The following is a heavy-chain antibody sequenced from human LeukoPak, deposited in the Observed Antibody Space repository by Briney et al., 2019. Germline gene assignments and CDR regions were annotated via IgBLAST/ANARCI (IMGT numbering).Heavy chain of an antibody. D-gene: IGHD3-22*01. Sequence: PSETLSLTCTVSGGSISSYYWSWIRQPPGKGLEWIGYIYYSGSTYYNPSLKSRVTISVDTSKNQFSLKLSSVTAADTAVYYCARGAGYSDAFDIWGQGTMVTVSS. V-gene: IGHV4-59*12. CDR3: ARGAGYSDAFDI. J-gene: IGHJ3*02. CDR1: GGSISSYY. CDR2: IYYSGST.